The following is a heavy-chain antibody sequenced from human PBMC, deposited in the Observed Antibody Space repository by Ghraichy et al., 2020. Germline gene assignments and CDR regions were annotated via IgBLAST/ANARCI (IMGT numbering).Heavy chain of an antibody. CDR2: IYYSGST. CDR3: ARLGAVAGTYYFDY. CDR1: GGSISSYY. V-gene: IGHV4-59*08. J-gene: IGHJ4*02. D-gene: IGHD6-19*01. Sequence: SETLSLTCTVSGGSISSYYWSWIRQPPGKGLEWIGYIYYSGSTNYNPSLKSRVTISVDTSKNQFSLKLSSVTAADTAVYYCARLGAVAGTYYFDYWGQGTLVTVSS.